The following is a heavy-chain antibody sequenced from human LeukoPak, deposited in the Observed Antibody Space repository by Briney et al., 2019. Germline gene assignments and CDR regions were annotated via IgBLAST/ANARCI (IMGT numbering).Heavy chain of an antibody. V-gene: IGHV4-31*03. CDR3: AREGGCSSTSCYKWIDY. Sequence: SETLSLTCTVSGGSISSGGYYWSWIRQHPGKGLEWIGYIYYSGSTYYNPSLKSRVTISVGTSKNQFSLKLSSVTAADTAVYYCAREGGCSSTSCYKWIDYWGQGTLVTVSS. CDR2: IYYSGST. J-gene: IGHJ4*02. D-gene: IGHD2-2*02. CDR1: GGSISSGGYY.